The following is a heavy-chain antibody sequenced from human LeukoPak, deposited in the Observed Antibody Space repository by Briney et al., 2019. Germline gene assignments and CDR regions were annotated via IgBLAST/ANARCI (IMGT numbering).Heavy chain of an antibody. D-gene: IGHD5-12*01. CDR1: GFTFSSYS. Sequence: GGSLRLSCAASGFTFSSYSMNWVRQAPGKGLEWVSSISSSSSYIYYADSVKGRFTISRDNAKNSLYPQMNSLRAEDTAVYYCARGSVATICDYWGQGTLVTVSS. V-gene: IGHV3-21*01. CDR2: ISSSSSYI. CDR3: ARGSVATICDY. J-gene: IGHJ4*02.